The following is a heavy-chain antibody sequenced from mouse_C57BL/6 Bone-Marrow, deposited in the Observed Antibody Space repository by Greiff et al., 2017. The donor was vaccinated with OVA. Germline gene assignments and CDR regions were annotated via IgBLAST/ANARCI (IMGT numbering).Heavy chain of an antibody. D-gene: IGHD2-4*01. Sequence: VKLVESGPGLVAPSQSLSITCTVSGFSLTSYAISWVRQPPGKGLEWLGVIWTGGGTNYNSALKSRLSISKDNSKSQVFLKMNSLQTDDTARYYCGRRGLRHGYYFDYWGQGTTLTVSS. J-gene: IGHJ2*01. CDR2: IWTGGGT. V-gene: IGHV2-9-1*01. CDR1: GFSLTSYA. CDR3: GRRGLRHGYYFDY.